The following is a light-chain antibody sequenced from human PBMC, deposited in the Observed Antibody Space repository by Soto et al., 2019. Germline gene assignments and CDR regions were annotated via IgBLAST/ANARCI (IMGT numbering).Light chain of an antibody. J-gene: IGLJ1*01. Sequence: QSVLTQPASVSGSPGQSITISCTGTSSDVGGYNYVSWYQQHPSKAPQLLIYDVTYRPSGLSNRFSGSKSGNTASLTISGRQAEDEADYFCGSYTSSNTLVFGTGTKVTVL. CDR3: GSYTSSNTLV. V-gene: IGLV2-14*03. CDR2: DVT. CDR1: SSDVGGYNY.